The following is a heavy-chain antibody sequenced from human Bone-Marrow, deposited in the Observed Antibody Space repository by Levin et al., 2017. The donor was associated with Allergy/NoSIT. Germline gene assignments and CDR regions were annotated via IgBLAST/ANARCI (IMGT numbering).Heavy chain of an antibody. CDR3: ARDRRDGQNLLFLADY. Sequence: PGGSLRLSCAASGFTFSDYYMAWIRQAPGKGLEWVSHISSIGSSIYYRDSVKGRFTISRDNAKNSLYLQMNSLRADDTAVYYCARDRRDGQNLLFLADYWGQGILVTVSS. J-gene: IGHJ4*02. CDR1: GFTFSDYY. V-gene: IGHV3-11*01. CDR2: ISSIGSSI. D-gene: IGHD5-24*01.